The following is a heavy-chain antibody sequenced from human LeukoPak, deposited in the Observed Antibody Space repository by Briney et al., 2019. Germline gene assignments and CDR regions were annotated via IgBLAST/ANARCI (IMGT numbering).Heavy chain of an antibody. CDR3: AKLWSLAARLEYYYGMDV. CDR1: GFTFSSYG. Sequence: GGSLRLPCAASGFTFSSYGMHWVRQAPGKGLEWVAVISYDGSNKYYADSVKGRFTISRDNSKNTLYLQMNSLRAEDTAVYYCAKLWSLAARLEYYYGMDVWGQGTTVTVSS. V-gene: IGHV3-30*18. J-gene: IGHJ6*02. CDR2: ISYDGSNK. D-gene: IGHD6-6*01.